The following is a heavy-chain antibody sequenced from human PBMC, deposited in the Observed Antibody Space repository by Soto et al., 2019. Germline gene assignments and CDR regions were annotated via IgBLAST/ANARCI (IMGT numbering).Heavy chain of an antibody. J-gene: IGHJ4*02. CDR2: IYYSGST. CDR3: AIYGGSPVYFDY. CDR1: GGSISSGDYY. Sequence: QVQLQESGPGLVKPSQTLSLTCTVSGGSISSGDYYWSWIRQPPGKGLEWIGYIYYSGSTYYNPSLKSRVTISVGTSKNQFSLQLSSVAAAATAVYYCAIYGGSPVYFDYWGQGALVTASS. D-gene: IGHD2-15*01. V-gene: IGHV4-30-4*01.